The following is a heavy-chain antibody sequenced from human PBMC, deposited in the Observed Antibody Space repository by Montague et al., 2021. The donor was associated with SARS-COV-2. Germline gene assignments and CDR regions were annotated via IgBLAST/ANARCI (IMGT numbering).Heavy chain of an antibody. CDR3: ARDGGTVTTFLGVGYVRGGLNWFDP. CDR1: GGSISNNSYY. Sequence: SETLSLTCTVSGGSISNNSYYWGWIRQPPGKGLEWIGGIYYSGSTYYNPSLKSRVTISVDTSKNQFSLKLSSVTAADTAVYCCARDGGTVTTFLGVGYVRGGLNWFDPWGQGTLVTVSS. CDR2: IYYSGST. J-gene: IGHJ5*02. D-gene: IGHD4-17*01. V-gene: IGHV4-39*07.